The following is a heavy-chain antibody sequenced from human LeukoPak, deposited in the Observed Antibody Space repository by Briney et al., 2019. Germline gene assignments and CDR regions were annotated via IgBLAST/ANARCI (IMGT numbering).Heavy chain of an antibody. Sequence: GGSLRLSCAASGFTFSSYSMNWVRQAPGKGLEWVSSISSSSSYIYYADSVKGRFTISRDNAKNSLYLQMNSLRAEDTAVYYCATGIPAAIPGWFDPWGQGTLVTVSS. CDR1: GFTFSSYS. D-gene: IGHD2-2*02. J-gene: IGHJ5*02. V-gene: IGHV3-21*01. CDR3: ATGIPAAIPGWFDP. CDR2: ISSSSSYI.